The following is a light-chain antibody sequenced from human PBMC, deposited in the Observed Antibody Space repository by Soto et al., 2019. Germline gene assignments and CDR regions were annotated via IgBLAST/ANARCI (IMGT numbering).Light chain of an antibody. Sequence: ERVMTQSPATLSVSPGERATLSCRASRSVSSNLAWYQQKPGQAPSLLIYGASTRATGIPARFSGSGSGTEFTLTINSLQAEDCAVYYCQQYYNWPRTFGQGTRLEIK. CDR3: QQYYNWPRT. V-gene: IGKV3D-15*01. J-gene: IGKJ5*01. CDR2: GAS. CDR1: RSVSSN.